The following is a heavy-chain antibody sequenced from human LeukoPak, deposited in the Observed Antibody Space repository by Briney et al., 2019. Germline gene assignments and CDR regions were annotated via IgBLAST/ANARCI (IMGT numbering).Heavy chain of an antibody. CDR1: GLTFSSYG. D-gene: IGHD3-10*01. CDR3: AKDPWLYGSGSYYMSSYFDY. CDR2: IRYDGSNK. Sequence: GGSLRLSCAASGLTFSSYGMHWVRQAPGKGLEWVAFIRYDGSNKYYADSVKGRFTISRDNSKNTLYLQMNSLRAEDTAVYYCAKDPWLYGSGSYYMSSYFDYWGQGTLVTVSS. V-gene: IGHV3-30*02. J-gene: IGHJ4*02.